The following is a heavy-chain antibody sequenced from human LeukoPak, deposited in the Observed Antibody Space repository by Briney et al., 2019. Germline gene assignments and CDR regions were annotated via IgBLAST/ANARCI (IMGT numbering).Heavy chain of an antibody. CDR3: ARGPRITLVRGGQWYYYMDV. Sequence: ASVKVSCKASGYSFTSYYMHWVRQAPGQGLEWLGIINPSGGSTSYSQKFQGRVTMTRDMSTSTVYMEVSSLRSEDTAVYYCARGPRITLVRGGQWYYYMDVWGKGTTVTISS. CDR1: GYSFTSYY. V-gene: IGHV1-46*01. D-gene: IGHD3-10*01. CDR2: INPSGGST. J-gene: IGHJ6*03.